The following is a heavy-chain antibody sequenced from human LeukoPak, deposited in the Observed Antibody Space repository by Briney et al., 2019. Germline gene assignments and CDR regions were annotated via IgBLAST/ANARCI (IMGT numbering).Heavy chain of an antibody. CDR2: IYYSGST. CDR1: GGSIRSSSYY. Sequence: SQTLSLTCTVSGGSIRSSSYYWGGIRQPPGKGLEWIGSIYYSGSTYYNPSLKSRVTISVDTSKNQVSLRLSSVTAADTAVYYCARLPMAVTPHVDYWGQGILVTVSS. J-gene: IGHJ4*02. D-gene: IGHD4-23*01. CDR3: ARLPMAVTPHVDY. V-gene: IGHV4-39*01.